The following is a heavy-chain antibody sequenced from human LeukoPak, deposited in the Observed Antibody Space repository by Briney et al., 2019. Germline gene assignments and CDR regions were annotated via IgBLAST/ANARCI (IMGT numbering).Heavy chain of an antibody. CDR2: IIPIFGTA. Sequence: SVKVSCKASGGTFTSYAISWVRQAPGQGLEWMGGIIPIFGTANYAQKFQGRVTITTDESTSTAYMELSSLRSEDTAVYYCARDYYDSSGYSAHWGQGTLVTVSS. CDR3: ARDYYDSSGYSAH. V-gene: IGHV1-69*05. D-gene: IGHD3-22*01. J-gene: IGHJ4*02. CDR1: GGTFTSYA.